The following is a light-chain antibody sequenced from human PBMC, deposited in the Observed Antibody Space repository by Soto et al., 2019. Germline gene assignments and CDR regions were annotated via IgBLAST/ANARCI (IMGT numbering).Light chain of an antibody. CDR2: DVS. V-gene: IGLV2-11*01. J-gene: IGLJ1*01. CDR1: SSDVGGYNY. CDR3: CLYAGSYTFVYV. Sequence: QSALTQPRSVSGSPGQSVTISCTGTSSDVGGYNYVSWYQQHPGKAPKLMIYDVSKRPSGVPDRFSGSKSGNTASLTISGLQPEDETAYYCCLYAGSYTFVYVFGSGTKLTVL.